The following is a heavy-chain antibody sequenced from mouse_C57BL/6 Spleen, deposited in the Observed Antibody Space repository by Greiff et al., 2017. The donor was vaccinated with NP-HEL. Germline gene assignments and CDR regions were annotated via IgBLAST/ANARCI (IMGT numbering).Heavy chain of an antibody. CDR2: FYPGDGDT. Sequence: QVQLQQSGPELVKPGASGKISGKASGYAFGSSWMNGVKQRPGRGLEWIGRFYPGDGDTNYTGKFKGKAPLTADKSSSTAYMQLSSLTSEDSAVYFCARSGNYFYYYAMDYWGQGTSVTVSS. J-gene: IGHJ4*01. D-gene: IGHD2-1*01. V-gene: IGHV1-82*01. CDR3: ARSGNYFYYYAMDY. CDR1: GYAFGSSW.